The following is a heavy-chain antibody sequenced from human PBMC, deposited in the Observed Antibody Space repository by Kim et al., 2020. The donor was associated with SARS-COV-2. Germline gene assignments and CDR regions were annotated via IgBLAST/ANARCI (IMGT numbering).Heavy chain of an antibody. CDR2: IIPIFGTA. D-gene: IGHD1-26*01. Sequence: SVKVSCKASGGTFSSYAISWVRQAPGQGLEWMGGIIPIFGTANYAQKFQGRVTITADESTSTAYMELSSLRSEDTAVYYCARGGIVGALLPLGDYYYGMDVWGQGTTVTVSS. J-gene: IGHJ6*02. V-gene: IGHV1-69*13. CDR1: GGTFSSYA. CDR3: ARGGIVGALLPLGDYYYGMDV.